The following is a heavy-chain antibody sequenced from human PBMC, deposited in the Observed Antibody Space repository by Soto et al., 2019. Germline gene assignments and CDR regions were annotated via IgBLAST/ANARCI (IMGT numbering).Heavy chain of an antibody. D-gene: IGHD6-19*01. CDR2: ISSSSGYI. J-gene: IGHJ5*02. Sequence: GGSLRLSCAASGFTFSSYSMNWVRQAPGKGLEWVACISSSSGYIYYSDSVKGRFTISRDNAKNSLYLQMNSLIAEDTAVYYCARDGSGLKFDPWGQGTLVTVSS. V-gene: IGHV3-21*01. CDR1: GFTFSSYS. CDR3: ARDGSGLKFDP.